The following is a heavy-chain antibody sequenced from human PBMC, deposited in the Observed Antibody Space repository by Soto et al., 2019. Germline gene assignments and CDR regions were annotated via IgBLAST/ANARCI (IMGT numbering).Heavy chain of an antibody. CDR3: ASMVVAATYYFDY. Sequence: GGSLRLSCAASGFTVSSNYMSWVRQAPGKGLEWVSVIYSGGSTYYADSVKGRFTISRDNSKNTLYLQMNSLRAEDTAVYYCASMVVAATYYFDYWGQGTLVTVSS. CDR1: GFTVSSNY. CDR2: IYSGGST. V-gene: IGHV3-66*01. D-gene: IGHD2-15*01. J-gene: IGHJ4*02.